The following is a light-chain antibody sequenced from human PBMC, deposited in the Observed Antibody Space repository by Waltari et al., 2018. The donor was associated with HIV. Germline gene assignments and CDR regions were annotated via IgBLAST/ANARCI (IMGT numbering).Light chain of an antibody. CDR1: RSNIGAGYF. CDR3: QSYDSSLRASV. V-gene: IGLV1-40*01. J-gene: IGLJ2*01. CDR2: SDI. Sequence: QSALTQPPSVSGAPGQRVTISCTGNRSNIGAGYFVHWYQHLPGTAPKLRVYSDINRPSGGPDRFSCYKSGTSAALVITGLQAEDEADYYCQSYDSSLRASVFGGGTKLTVL.